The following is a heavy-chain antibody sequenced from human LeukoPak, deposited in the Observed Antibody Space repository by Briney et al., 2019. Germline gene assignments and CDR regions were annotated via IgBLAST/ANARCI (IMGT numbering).Heavy chain of an antibody. CDR1: GGSISSYY. CDR2: ISDIGSI. J-gene: IGHJ4*02. D-gene: IGHD2/OR15-2a*01. Sequence: SETLSLTCTVPGGSISSYYWSWIRQPPGKGLEWIAYISDIGSINYNPSLKSRVTIPLDTSKNQFSLKLSSVTAAHTAVYYCAGHHPRNSVDFWGQGTLVTVSS. CDR3: AGHHPRNSVDF. V-gene: IGHV4-59*08.